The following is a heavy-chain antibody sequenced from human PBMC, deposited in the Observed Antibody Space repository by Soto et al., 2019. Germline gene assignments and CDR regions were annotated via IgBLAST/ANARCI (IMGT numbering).Heavy chain of an antibody. J-gene: IGHJ4*02. D-gene: IGHD3-10*01. CDR2: ISTYNGNT. CDR3: AREMVRGVGSDY. Sequence: VASVKVSCKASGYTFTSYGISWVRQAPGQGLEWMGWISTYNGNTKYAQKLQGRVTMTTDTSTSTAYMELRSLRSDDTAVFYCAREMVRGVGSDYWGQGTLVTSPQ. V-gene: IGHV1-18*01. CDR1: GYTFTSYG.